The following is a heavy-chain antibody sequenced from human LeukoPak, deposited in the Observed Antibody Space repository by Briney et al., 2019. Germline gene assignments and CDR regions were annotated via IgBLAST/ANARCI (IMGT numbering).Heavy chain of an antibody. CDR3: ATYDYVWGRYRLAQSDY. J-gene: IGHJ4*02. CDR2: INESGGSA. CDR1: GFTFRSYA. Sequence: GGSLRLSCAASGFTFRSYAMSWVRQLPGKGLEWLSYINESGGSAYYADSVKGRLVISRDNSKNSLYLEINSLRAEDTALYYCATYDYVWGRYRLAQSDYWGQGTLVTVSS. D-gene: IGHD3-16*02. V-gene: IGHV3-23*01.